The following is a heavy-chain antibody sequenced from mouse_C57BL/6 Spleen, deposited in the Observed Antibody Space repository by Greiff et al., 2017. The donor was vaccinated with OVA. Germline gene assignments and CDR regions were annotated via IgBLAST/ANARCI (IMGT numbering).Heavy chain of an antibody. Sequence: QVQLQQPGAELVKPGASVTLSCKASGYTFTSYWMHWVKQRPGQGLEWIGMIHPNSGSTNYNEKFKSKATLTVDKSSSTAYMQLSSLTSEDSAVYYCAREERGFFDYWGQGTTLTVSS. CDR1: GYTFTSYW. V-gene: IGHV1-64*01. CDR3: AREERGFFDY. CDR2: IHPNSGST. J-gene: IGHJ2*01.